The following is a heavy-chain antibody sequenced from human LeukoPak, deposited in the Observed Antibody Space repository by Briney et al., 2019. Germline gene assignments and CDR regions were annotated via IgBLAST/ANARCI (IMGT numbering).Heavy chain of an antibody. D-gene: IGHD7-27*01. CDR1: GFTFSNYW. V-gene: IGHV3-74*01. J-gene: IGHJ4*02. CDR2: INTDGSST. Sequence: GGSLRLSCAASGFTFSNYWMHWVRQAPGKGLVWVSRINTDGSSTTYADSVKGRFTISRDNAKNTLYLQMNSLRAEDTAVYYCARALFDWGAGSDYWGQGTLVTVSS. CDR3: ARALFDWGAGSDY.